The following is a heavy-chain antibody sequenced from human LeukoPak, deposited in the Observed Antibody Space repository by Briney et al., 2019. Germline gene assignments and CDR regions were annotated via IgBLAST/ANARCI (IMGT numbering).Heavy chain of an antibody. CDR3: AREEVVVAANAFDI. D-gene: IGHD2-15*01. Sequence: SETLSLTCAVYGGSFSGYYWSWIRQPPGKGLEWIGEINHSGSTNYNPSLKCRVTISVDTSKNQFSLKLSSVTAADTAVYYCAREEVVVAANAFDIWGQGTMVTVSS. CDR2: INHSGST. CDR1: GGSFSGYY. J-gene: IGHJ3*02. V-gene: IGHV4-34*01.